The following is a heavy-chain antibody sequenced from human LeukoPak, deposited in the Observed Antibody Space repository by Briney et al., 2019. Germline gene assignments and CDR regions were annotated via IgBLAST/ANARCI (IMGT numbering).Heavy chain of an antibody. V-gene: IGHV3-23*01. CDR3: ARGGIYSYGRNDAFDI. Sequence: GGSLRLSCEASGFTFSSYAMSWVRQAPGRGLDWVSGLSGSGASTYYADSVRGRFTISRDNSKNTLYLQMNSLRAEDTAVYYCARGGIYSYGRNDAFDIWGQGTMVTVSS. J-gene: IGHJ3*02. CDR2: LSGSGAST. D-gene: IGHD5-18*01. CDR1: GFTFSSYA.